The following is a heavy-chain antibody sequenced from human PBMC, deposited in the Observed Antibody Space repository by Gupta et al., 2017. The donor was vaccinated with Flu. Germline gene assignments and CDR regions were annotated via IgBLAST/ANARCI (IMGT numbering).Heavy chain of an antibody. CDR1: GGSFSGYY. Sequence: QVQLQQWGAGLLKPSETLSLTCAVYGGSFSGYYWSWIRQPPGKGLEWIGEINHSGSTNYNPSLKSRVTISVDTSKNQFSLKLSSVTAADTAVYYCARGAQREGIAAAAGWIDPWGQGTLVTVSS. D-gene: IGHD6-13*01. J-gene: IGHJ5*02. CDR3: ARGAQREGIAAAAGWIDP. CDR2: INHSGST. V-gene: IGHV4-34*01.